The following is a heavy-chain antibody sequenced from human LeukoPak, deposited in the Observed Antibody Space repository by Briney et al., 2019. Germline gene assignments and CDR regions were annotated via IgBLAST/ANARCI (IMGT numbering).Heavy chain of an antibody. D-gene: IGHD6-19*01. CDR3: ARGPGIAVAGTFDC. Sequence: PGGPLRLSCAASGFTFSSYAMSWVRQAPGKGLEWVSAISGSGGSTYYADSVKGRFTISRDNAKNSLYLQMNSLRAEDTAVYYCARGPGIAVAGTFDCWGQGTLVTVSS. V-gene: IGHV3-23*01. CDR1: GFTFSSYA. J-gene: IGHJ4*02. CDR2: ISGSGGST.